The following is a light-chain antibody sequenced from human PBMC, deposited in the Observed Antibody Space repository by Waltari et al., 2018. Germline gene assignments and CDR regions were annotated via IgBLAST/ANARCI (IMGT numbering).Light chain of an antibody. J-gene: IGLJ3*02. CDR2: KTN. CDR3: AACDDSLNGQRV. V-gene: IGLV1-44*01. CDR1: ISNIGSNS. Sequence: QSVLTQPPSASGVPGQRVTISCSGSISNIGSNSGSWYQQFPGTAPKPPIYKTNQRPSGVPDRFSGAKSGTSASLAITGLKSEDEADYYCAACDDSLNGQRVFGGGTKLTVL.